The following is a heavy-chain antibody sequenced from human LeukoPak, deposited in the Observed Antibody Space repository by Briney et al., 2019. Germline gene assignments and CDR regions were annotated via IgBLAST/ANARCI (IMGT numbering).Heavy chain of an antibody. V-gene: IGHV3-23*01. CDR1: GFTFISYG. J-gene: IGHJ1*01. CDR2: IRGTGDTT. D-gene: IGHD3-22*01. CDR3: ARGDSGYYPKYFQH. Sequence: GGSLRLSCAASGFTFISYGMSWVRQAPGKGLEWVSTIRGTGDTTYYADSVKGRLTISRDNSKNTLYLQMNSLRAEDTAVYYCARGDSGYYPKYFQHWGQGTLVTVSS.